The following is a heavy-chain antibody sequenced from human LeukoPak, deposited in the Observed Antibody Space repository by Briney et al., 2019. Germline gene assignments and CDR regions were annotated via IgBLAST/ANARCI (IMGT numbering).Heavy chain of an antibody. CDR2: IDVGSGNT. D-gene: IGHD6-13*01. Sequence: SVKVSCKASGFTFTSSAMQWVRQARGQRLEWIGWIDVGSGNTNYAQKFQERVTITRDMSTSTAYMELSSLRSEDTAVYYCAAGILYSSSWYYFDYWGQGTLVTVSS. CDR3: AAGILYSSSWYYFDY. J-gene: IGHJ4*02. CDR1: GFTFTSSA. V-gene: IGHV1-58*02.